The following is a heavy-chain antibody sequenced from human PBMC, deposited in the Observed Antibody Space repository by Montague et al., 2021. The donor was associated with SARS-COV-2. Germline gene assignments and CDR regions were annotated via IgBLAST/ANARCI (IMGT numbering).Heavy chain of an antibody. Sequence: TLSLTCTVSGGSISSGSYYWSWIRQPAGKGLEWIGRIYTSGSTNYNPSLKSRVTISVDPSKNQFPLKLSSVTAADTAVYYCAGVGVGTMVRGVIPAYYYDGMDVWGQGTTVTVSS. V-gene: IGHV4-61*02. CDR1: GGSISSGSYY. CDR3: AGVGVGTMVRGVIPAYYYDGMDV. J-gene: IGHJ6*02. D-gene: IGHD3-10*01. CDR2: IYTSGST.